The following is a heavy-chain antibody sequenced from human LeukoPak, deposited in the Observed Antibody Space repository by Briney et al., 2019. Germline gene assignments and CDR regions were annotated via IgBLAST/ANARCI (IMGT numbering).Heavy chain of an antibody. CDR2: ISAYNGAT. D-gene: IGHD1-1*01. CDR1: GYTFTSYG. Sequence: ASVKVSCKASGYTFTSYGISWVRQAPGQGLEWMGWISAYNGATNHAHKFQGRVTMTTDTPTTTAYMELRSLRSDDTAVYYCARQQLEWATIRNVGYYQYYYIDVWGKGTTVTVSS. J-gene: IGHJ6*03. CDR3: ARQQLEWATIRNVGYYQYYYIDV. V-gene: IGHV1-18*01.